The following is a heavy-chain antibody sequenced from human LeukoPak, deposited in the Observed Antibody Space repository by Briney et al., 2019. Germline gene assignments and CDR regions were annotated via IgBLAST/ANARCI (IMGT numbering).Heavy chain of an antibody. CDR1: GYTFTSYD. V-gene: IGHV1-8*03. J-gene: IGHJ6*03. D-gene: IGHD3-3*01. Sequence: GASVKVSCKASGYTFTSYDINWVRQATGQGLEWMGWMNPNSGNTGYAQKFQGRVTITRNTSISTAYMELSSLRSEDTAVYYCARGPRDDFWSGRLWDYYYYYMDVWGKGTTVTVSS. CDR3: ARGPRDDFWSGRLWDYYYYYMDV. CDR2: MNPNSGNT.